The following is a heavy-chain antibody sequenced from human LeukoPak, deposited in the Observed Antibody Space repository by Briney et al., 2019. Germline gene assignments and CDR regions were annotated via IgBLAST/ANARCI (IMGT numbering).Heavy chain of an antibody. D-gene: IGHD6-19*01. J-gene: IGHJ4*02. CDR1: GGSISSYY. V-gene: IGHV4-34*01. CDR3: ARRTKTLVAGTGDYFDY. CDR2: INHSGST. Sequence: SETLSLTCTVSGGSISSYYWSWIRQPPGKGLEWIGEINHSGSTNYNPSLKSRVTISVDTSKNQFSLKLSSVTAVDTAVYYCARRTKTLVAGTGDYFDYWGQGTLVTVSS.